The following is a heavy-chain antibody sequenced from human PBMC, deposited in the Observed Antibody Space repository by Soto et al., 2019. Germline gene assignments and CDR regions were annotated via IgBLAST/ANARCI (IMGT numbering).Heavy chain of an antibody. D-gene: IGHD4-17*01. CDR2: IYYSGST. CDR3: AREMTTVTNWFDP. CDR1: GGSISSYY. V-gene: IGHV4-59*01. J-gene: IGHJ5*02. Sequence: SETLSLTCTVSGGSISSYYWSWIRQPPGKGLEWIGYIYYSGSTNYNPSLKSRVTISVDTSKNQFSLKLSSVTAADTAVYYCAREMTTVTNWFDPWGQGTLVTVSS.